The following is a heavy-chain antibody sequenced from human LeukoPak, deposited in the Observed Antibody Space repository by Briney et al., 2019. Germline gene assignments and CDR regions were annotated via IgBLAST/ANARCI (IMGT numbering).Heavy chain of an antibody. J-gene: IGHJ4*02. CDR2: ILYDGSKE. CDR1: GFTFSSYA. Sequence: PGRSLRLSCAASGFTFSSYAMHWVRQAPGKGLEWVAVILYDGSKEYYPDSVKGRFTVSRDNSKNTLSLQMNSLRPEDTAVYYCARDGFIEGATMTKGGFDYWGQGTLVTVSS. D-gene: IGHD1-26*01. CDR3: ARDGFIEGATMTKGGFDY. V-gene: IGHV3-30-3*01.